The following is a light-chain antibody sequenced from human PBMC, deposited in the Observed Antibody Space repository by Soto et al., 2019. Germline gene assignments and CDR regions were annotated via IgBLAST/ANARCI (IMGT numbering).Light chain of an antibody. CDR1: SGHSNYA. V-gene: IGLV4-69*01. J-gene: IGLJ1*01. Sequence: QPVLTQSPSASASLGASVKLTCTLSSGHSNYAIAWHQQQSEKGPRYLMKVNSDGSHSTGDGIPDRFSGSSAGAERYLSISSLQSDDEADYYCQTWATGSYVFGTGTKLTVL. CDR2: VNSDGSH. CDR3: QTWATGSYV.